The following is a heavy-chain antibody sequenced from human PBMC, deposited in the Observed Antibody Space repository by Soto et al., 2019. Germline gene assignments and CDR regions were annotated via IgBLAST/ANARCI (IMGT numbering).Heavy chain of an antibody. Sequence: SETLSLTCTVSGDSISSGDYYWSWIRQRPGKGLEWMGYIFYSGYTYYTPSLKSRLTISVDTSKNQFSLKLTSVTAADTAVYYSARECSHTTCYVNAFKNWFDPWGQGTLVTVSS. CDR1: GDSISSGDYY. J-gene: IGHJ5*02. CDR2: IFYSGYT. CDR3: ARECSHTTCYVNAFKNWFDP. D-gene: IGHD2-2*01. V-gene: IGHV4-30-4*01.